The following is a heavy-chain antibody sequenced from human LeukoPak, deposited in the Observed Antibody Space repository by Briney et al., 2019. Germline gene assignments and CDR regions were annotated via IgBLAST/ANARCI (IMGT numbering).Heavy chain of an antibody. Sequence: SETLSLTCTVSGGSISSHYWSWIRQPPGKGLEWIGYISYSGSTNYNPSLKSRVTISVDTSKNQFSLKLSSVTAADTAVYYCARAYCSSTSCYSRGYYYYYMDVWGKGTTVTVSS. V-gene: IGHV4-59*11. D-gene: IGHD2-2*01. J-gene: IGHJ6*03. CDR3: ARAYCSSTSCYSRGYYYYYMDV. CDR2: ISYSGST. CDR1: GGSISSHY.